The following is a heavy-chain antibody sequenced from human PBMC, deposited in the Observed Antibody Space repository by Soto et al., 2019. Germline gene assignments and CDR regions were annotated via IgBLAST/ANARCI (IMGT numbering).Heavy chain of an antibody. CDR3: ASPGYSSSWSYFDY. V-gene: IGHV1-24*01. D-gene: IGHD6-13*01. Sequence: GASVKVSCKVSGYTLTELSMHWVRQAPGKGLEWMGGFDPEDGETIYAQKFQGRVTMTEDTSTDTAYMELSSLRSEDTAVYYCASPGYSSSWSYFDYWGQGTLVTVSS. CDR2: FDPEDGET. CDR1: GYTLTELS. J-gene: IGHJ4*02.